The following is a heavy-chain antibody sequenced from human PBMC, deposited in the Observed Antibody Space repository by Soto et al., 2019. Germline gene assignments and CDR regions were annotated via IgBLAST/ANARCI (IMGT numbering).Heavy chain of an antibody. V-gene: IGHV2-26*01. CDR2: IFSNDEK. J-gene: IGHJ3*02. Sequence: QVTLKESGPVLVKPTETLTLTCTVSGFSLSNARMGVSWIRQPPGKALEWLAHIFSNDEKSYSTSLKSRLTISKDTSISQVVLTMTNMDPVDTATYYCARISPHDYGDWNAFDIWGQGTMVTVSS. CDR3: ARISPHDYGDWNAFDI. D-gene: IGHD4-17*01. CDR1: GFSLSNARMG.